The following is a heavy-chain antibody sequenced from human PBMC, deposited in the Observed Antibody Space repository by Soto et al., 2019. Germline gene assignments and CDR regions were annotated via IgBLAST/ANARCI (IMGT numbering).Heavy chain of an antibody. D-gene: IGHD5-12*01. CDR3: ARDGPVIVAWYYFDY. CDR2: ISYDGSNK. CDR1: GFTFSSYA. J-gene: IGHJ4*02. Sequence: QVQLVESGGGVVQPGRSLRLSCAASGFTFSSYAMHWVRQAPGKGLEWVAVISYDGSNKYYADSVKGRFTISRDNSKNTLYLQMNSLRAEDTAVYYCARDGPVIVAWYYFDYWGQGTLVTVSS. V-gene: IGHV3-30-3*01.